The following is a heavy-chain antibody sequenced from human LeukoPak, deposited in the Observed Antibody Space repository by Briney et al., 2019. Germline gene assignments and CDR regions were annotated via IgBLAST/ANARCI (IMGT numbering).Heavy chain of an antibody. V-gene: IGHV4-34*01. Sequence: PGGSLRLSCAASGFTFSSYAMHWIRQPPGKGLEWIGEINHSGSTNYNPSLKSRVTISVDTSKNHFSLNLRSVTAADTAVYYCARGPDYGDYLPSSFDYWGQGTLVTVSS. CDR2: INHSGST. CDR3: ARGPDYGDYLPSSFDY. CDR1: GFTFSSYA. J-gene: IGHJ4*02. D-gene: IGHD4-17*01.